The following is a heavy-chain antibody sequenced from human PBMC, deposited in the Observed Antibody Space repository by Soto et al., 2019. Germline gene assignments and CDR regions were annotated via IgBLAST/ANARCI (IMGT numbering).Heavy chain of an antibody. CDR1: GFSLSTSGVG. CDR2: IYWDDDK. D-gene: IGHD2-15*01. CDR3: AHRRAYCSGGSCYSIWFDP. V-gene: IGHV2-5*02. Sequence: QITLKESGPTLVKPTQTLTLTCTFSGFSLSTSGVGVGWIRQPPGKALEWLALIYWDDDKRYSPSLKSRLTITKHPXXSXVXXTLPNLDPVYTATYYCAHRRAYCSGGSCYSIWFDPWGQGTLVTVSS. J-gene: IGHJ5*02.